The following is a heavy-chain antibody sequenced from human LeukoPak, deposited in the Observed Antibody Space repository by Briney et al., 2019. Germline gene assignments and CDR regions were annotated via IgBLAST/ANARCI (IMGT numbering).Heavy chain of an antibody. Sequence: GASVTVSCKASGYTFTSYYMHWVRQAPGQGLEWMGIINPSGGSTSYAQKFQGRVTMTTDTSTSTAYMELRSLRSDDTAVYYCARDGSQAYCGGDCDVDYWGQGTLVTVSS. CDR2: INPSGGST. D-gene: IGHD2-21*02. V-gene: IGHV1-46*01. J-gene: IGHJ4*02. CDR1: GYTFTSYY. CDR3: ARDGSQAYCGGDCDVDY.